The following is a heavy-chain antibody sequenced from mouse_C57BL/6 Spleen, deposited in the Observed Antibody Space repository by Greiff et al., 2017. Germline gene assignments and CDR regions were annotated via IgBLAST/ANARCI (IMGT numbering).Heavy chain of an antibody. D-gene: IGHD2-5*01. CDR2: INPSTGGT. V-gene: IGHV1-42*01. Sequence: EVKLVESGPELVKPGASVKISCKASGYSFTGYYMNWVKQSPEKSLEWIGEINPSTGGTTYNQKFQAKATLTVDNSSSTAYMQLKSLTSEDSAVYYCARGFYSNYVGFAYWGQGTLVTVSA. J-gene: IGHJ3*01. CDR1: GYSFTGYY. CDR3: ARGFYSNYVGFAY.